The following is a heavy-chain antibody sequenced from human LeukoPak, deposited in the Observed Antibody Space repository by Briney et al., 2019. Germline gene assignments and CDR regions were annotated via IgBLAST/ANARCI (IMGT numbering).Heavy chain of an antibody. D-gene: IGHD6-19*01. Sequence: SETLSLTCAVYGGSFSGSTGAGSASPQGRGWSGLGEINHSGSTNYNPSLKSRVTISVDTSKNQFSLKLSSVTAADTAVYYCARGHMRGGYSSGEKFDPWGQGTLVTVSS. CDR1: GGSFSGST. CDR3: ARGHMRGGYSSGEKFDP. CDR2: INHSGST. V-gene: IGHV4-34*01. J-gene: IGHJ5*02.